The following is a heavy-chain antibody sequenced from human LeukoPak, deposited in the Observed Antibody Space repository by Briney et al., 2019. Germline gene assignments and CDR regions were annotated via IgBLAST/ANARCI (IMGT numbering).Heavy chain of an antibody. CDR1: GYRFTSYW. J-gene: IGHJ3*02. CDR3: ARHIYSGSYYDAFDI. V-gene: IGHV5-51*01. Sequence: GESLKISCKGPGYRFTSYWIGWVRQMPGKGLEWMGIIYPGDSDTRYSPSFQGQVTISADKSITTAYLQWSSLKASDTAMYYCARHIYSGSYYDAFDIWGQGTMVTVSS. D-gene: IGHD1-26*01. CDR2: IYPGDSDT.